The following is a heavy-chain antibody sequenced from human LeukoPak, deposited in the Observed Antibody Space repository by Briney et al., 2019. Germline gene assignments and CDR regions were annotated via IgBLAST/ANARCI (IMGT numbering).Heavy chain of an antibody. Sequence: ASVKVSCKASVYIFTGYYMHWVRQAPGQGLDWMGWINPNSGGTNYAQKFQGRVTMTRDTSISTAYMELSRLRSDDTAVYYCARGGMTTMTTLLSYWGQGSLVTVSS. CDR1: VYIFTGYY. J-gene: IGHJ4*02. CDR3: ARGGMTTMTTLLSY. CDR2: INPNSGGT. D-gene: IGHD4-17*01. V-gene: IGHV1-2*02.